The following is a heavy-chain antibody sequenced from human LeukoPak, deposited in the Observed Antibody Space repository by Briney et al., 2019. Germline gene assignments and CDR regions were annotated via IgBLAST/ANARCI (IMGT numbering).Heavy chain of an antibody. CDR3: ARLYCSSTSCPFDP. J-gene: IGHJ5*02. V-gene: IGHV1-69*04. Sequence: SVKVSCKASGGTFSSYAISWVRQAPGQGLEWMGRIIPILGIANYAQKFQGRVTITADESTSTAYMELSSLRSEDTAVYYCARLYCSSTSCPFDPWGQGTLVTVSS. CDR1: GGTFSSYA. D-gene: IGHD2-2*01. CDR2: IIPILGIA.